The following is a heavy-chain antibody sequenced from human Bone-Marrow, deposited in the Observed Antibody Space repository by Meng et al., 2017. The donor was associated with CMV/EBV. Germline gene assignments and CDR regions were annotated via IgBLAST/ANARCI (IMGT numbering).Heavy chain of an antibody. D-gene: IGHD1-26*01. Sequence: GSLRLSCTVSGGSVNNGRYYWGWLRQPPEKGLEWIGNIYFSGDTYYNPSLKSRVTISLDTSKNLFSLRLSSVTAADTAVYYCARGGATSLGSAFDIWGQGKMVTVSS. CDR3: ARGGATSLGSAFDI. V-gene: IGHV4-39*07. J-gene: IGHJ3*02. CDR2: IYFSGDT. CDR1: GGSVNNGRYY.